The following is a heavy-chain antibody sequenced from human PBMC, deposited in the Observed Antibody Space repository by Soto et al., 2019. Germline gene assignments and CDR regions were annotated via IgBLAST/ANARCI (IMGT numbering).Heavy chain of an antibody. V-gene: IGHV1-24*01. J-gene: IGHJ5*02. D-gene: IGHD3-22*01. Sequence: ASVKVSCKVSGYTLTELSIHWVRQAPGKGLEWMGGFDPEDGETIYAQKFQGRVTMTEDTSTDTAYMELSSLRSEDTAVYYCATAHYYDSSGYQNWFDPWGQGTLVTVPQ. CDR1: GYTLTELS. CDR2: FDPEDGET. CDR3: ATAHYYDSSGYQNWFDP.